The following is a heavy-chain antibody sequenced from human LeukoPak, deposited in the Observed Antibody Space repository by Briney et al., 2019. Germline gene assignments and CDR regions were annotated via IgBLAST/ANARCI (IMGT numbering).Heavy chain of an antibody. CDR1: GGSFSGYY. V-gene: IGHV4-34*01. CDR2: INHSGST. J-gene: IGHJ4*02. D-gene: IGHD6-13*01. Sequence: KPSETLSLTCAVYGGSFSGYYWSWIRQPPGKGLEWIGEINHSGSTNYNPSLKSRVTISVDTSKNQFSLKLSSMTAADTAVYYCARAQSRWADYDYWGQGTLVTVSS. CDR3: ARAQSRWADYDY.